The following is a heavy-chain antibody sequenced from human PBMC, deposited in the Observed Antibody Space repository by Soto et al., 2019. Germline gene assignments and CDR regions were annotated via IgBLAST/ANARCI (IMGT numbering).Heavy chain of an antibody. Sequence: EVHLVESGGGLVQPGGSLRLSCAASGFTFSNYWMHWVRQVPGKGLVWVSRINSDGRNTSYADSVKGRFTISRDNAKNTLYLQMDSLGVEHTAVYYCARLLAVAGINYWGQGTLVTVSS. J-gene: IGHJ4*02. V-gene: IGHV3-74*01. CDR3: ARLLAVAGINY. CDR1: GFTFSNYW. D-gene: IGHD6-19*01. CDR2: INSDGRNT.